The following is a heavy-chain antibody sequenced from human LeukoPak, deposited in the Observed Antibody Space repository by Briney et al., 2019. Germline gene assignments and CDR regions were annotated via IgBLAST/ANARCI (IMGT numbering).Heavy chain of an antibody. D-gene: IGHD6-19*01. J-gene: IGHJ4*02. V-gene: IGHV4-39*01. CDR3: ARGSDWYTY. CDR2: IYYSGNT. CDR1: GGSISSSSYN. Sequence: SETLSLTCTVSGGSISSSSYNWAWIRQPPGKGLEWIGTIYYSGNTYYNPALKSRVTISVDPSKIQFSLKVSSVTATDTAVYYCARGSDWYTYWGQGTLVTVSS.